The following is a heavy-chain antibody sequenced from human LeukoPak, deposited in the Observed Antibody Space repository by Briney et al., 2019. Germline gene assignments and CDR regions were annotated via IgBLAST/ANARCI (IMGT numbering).Heavy chain of an antibody. CDR2: IYYSGNT. CDR3: TRRGISWSNFDY. CDR1: GGSISSTSDW. Sequence: ASETLSLTCTVSGGSISSTSDWWPWIRQPPAEVLEWIGTIYYSGNTDYTPSLQSRVTTTVDTSNDQFSLKLSSVTAADTAVYYCTRRGISWSNFDYWGQGALVAVSS. V-gene: IGHV4-39*01. D-gene: IGHD6-13*01. J-gene: IGHJ4*02.